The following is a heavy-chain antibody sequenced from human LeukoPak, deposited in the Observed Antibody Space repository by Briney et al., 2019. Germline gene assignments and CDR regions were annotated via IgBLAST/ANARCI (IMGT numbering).Heavy chain of an antibody. CDR3: ARDRYGDGFAHLDY. D-gene: IGHD5-24*01. CDR1: GYTFTSYA. Sequence: ALVKVSCKASGYTFTSYAIRWVRQAPGQGLEWMGWITPSGGTNYPQKFQGRVAITWDTSITTAYMDLSSLTSDDTAVYYCARDRYGDGFAHLDYWGQGALVTVSS. V-gene: IGHV1-2*02. CDR2: ITPSGGT. J-gene: IGHJ4*02.